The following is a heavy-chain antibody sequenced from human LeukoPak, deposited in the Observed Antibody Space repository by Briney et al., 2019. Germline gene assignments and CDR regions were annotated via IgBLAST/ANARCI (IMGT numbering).Heavy chain of an antibody. CDR3: AREFVVVVAAIRDEDYYYYYYMDV. Sequence: SQTLSLTCAISGDSVSSNSAAWNWIRQSPSRGLEWLGRTYYRSKWYNDYAVSVKSRITINPDTSKNQFSLQLNSVTPEDTAVYYCAREFVVVVAAIRDEDYYYYYYMDVWGKGTTVTVSS. CDR2: TYYRSKWYN. V-gene: IGHV6-1*01. D-gene: IGHD2-15*01. CDR1: GDSVSSNSAA. J-gene: IGHJ6*03.